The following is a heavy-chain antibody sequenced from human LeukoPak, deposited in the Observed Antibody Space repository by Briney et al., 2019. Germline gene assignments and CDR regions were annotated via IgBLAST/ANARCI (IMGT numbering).Heavy chain of an antibody. Sequence: SGGSLRLSCAASGFTFYDYAMHWVRQAPGKGLEWVSLISGDGGSTYYADSVKGRFTISRDNSKNSLYLQMNSLRTEDTALYYCAKVLGYYDSSGYYQEGGFDYWGQGTLVTVSS. J-gene: IGHJ4*02. V-gene: IGHV3-43*02. D-gene: IGHD3-22*01. CDR3: AKVLGYYDSSGYYQEGGFDY. CDR1: GFTFYDYA. CDR2: ISGDGGST.